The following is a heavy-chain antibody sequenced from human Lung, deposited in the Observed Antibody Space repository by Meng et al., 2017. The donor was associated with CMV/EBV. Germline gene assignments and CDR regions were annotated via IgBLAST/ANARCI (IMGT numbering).Heavy chain of an antibody. CDR2: IYHSGST. J-gene: IGHJ4*02. CDR1: GGSISSGNW. Sequence: LHASGPALVTPSVTPPPTCAVCGGSISSGNWWSWVRQPPGKGLEWIGEIYHSGSTNYNPSLKSRVTISVDKSKNQFSLKLSSVTAADTAVYYCASFPPPGKQWLVTDYWGQGTLVTVSS. V-gene: IGHV4-4*02. D-gene: IGHD6-19*01. CDR3: ASFPPPGKQWLVTDY.